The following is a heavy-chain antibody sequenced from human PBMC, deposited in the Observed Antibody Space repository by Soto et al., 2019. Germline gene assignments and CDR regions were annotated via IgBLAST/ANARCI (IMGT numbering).Heavy chain of an antibody. CDR2: ISVSGSVT. J-gene: IGHJ3*01. V-gene: IGHV3-23*01. D-gene: IGHD3-3*01. CDR3: VRPIFEVVNDAFDV. Sequence: PEGSLRLYCVASGFPFSNCAMNWVRQAPGKGLEWVSAISVSGSVTYYADSVKGRFTISRDNSKNMVYLHMNSLRAEDTAVYYWVRPIFEVVNDAFDVWGQGSMFSVSS. CDR1: GFPFSNCA.